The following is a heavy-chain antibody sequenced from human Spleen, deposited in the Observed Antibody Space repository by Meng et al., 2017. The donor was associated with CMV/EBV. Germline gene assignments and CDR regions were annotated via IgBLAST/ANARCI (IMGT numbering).Heavy chain of an antibody. D-gene: IGHD3-3*01. CDR1: GYTFTTYG. CDR3: ARDQHLIDLHDAFDI. J-gene: IGHJ3*02. Sequence: SGYTFTTYGGTWVRQAPGQGLEWMGWISGYNGNTNYAQKFQGRVTMTIDTSTRTAYMEVRSLRSDDTAVYFCARDQHLIDLHDAFDIWGQGTLVTVSS. V-gene: IGHV1-18*01. CDR2: ISGYNGNT.